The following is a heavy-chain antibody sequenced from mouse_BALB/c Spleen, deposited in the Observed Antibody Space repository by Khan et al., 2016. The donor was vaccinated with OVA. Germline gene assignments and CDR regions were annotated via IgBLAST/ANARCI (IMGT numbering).Heavy chain of an antibody. D-gene: IGHD1-1*01. J-gene: IGHJ3*01. CDR1: DYTFTNYW. CDR3: GGRGSSYAWFTY. V-gene: IGHV1-7*01. Sequence: QIQLVQSGAELVKPGASVKMSCKASDYTFTNYWMHWVKQRPGQGLEWIGYINPSTDYTEYNQKFKDKATLTADKSSSTAYMQLSSLTSEDSAVYYYGGRGSSYAWFTYWGQGTLVTVSA. CDR2: INPSTDYT.